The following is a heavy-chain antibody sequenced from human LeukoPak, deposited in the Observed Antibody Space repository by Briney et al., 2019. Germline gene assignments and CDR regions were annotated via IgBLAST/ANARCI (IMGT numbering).Heavy chain of an antibody. CDR1: GFTFSSYG. CDR3: AKGGKWDVTPFDY. CDR2: IWYDGSNK. J-gene: IGHJ4*02. Sequence: GGSLRLSCAASGFTFSSYGMHWVRQAPGKGLEWVAVIWYDGSNKYYADSVKGRFTISRDNSKNTLYLQVNSLRAEDTAVYYCAKGGKWDVTPFDYWGQGTLVTVSS. V-gene: IGHV3-33*06. D-gene: IGHD1-26*01.